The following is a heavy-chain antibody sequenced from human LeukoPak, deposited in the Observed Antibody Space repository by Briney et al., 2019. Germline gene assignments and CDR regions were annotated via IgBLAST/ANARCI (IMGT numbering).Heavy chain of an antibody. CDR1: GFTFSSYG. CDR3: AKGGKWDVTPFDY. CDR2: IWYDGSNK. J-gene: IGHJ4*02. Sequence: GGSLRLSCAASGFTFSSYGMHWVRQAPGKGLEWVAVIWYDGSNKYYADSVKGRFTISRDNSKNTLYLQVNSLRAEDTAVYYCAKGGKWDVTPFDYWGQGTLVTVSS. V-gene: IGHV3-33*06. D-gene: IGHD1-26*01.